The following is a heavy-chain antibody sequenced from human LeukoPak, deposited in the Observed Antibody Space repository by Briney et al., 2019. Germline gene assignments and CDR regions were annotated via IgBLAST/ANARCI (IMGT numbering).Heavy chain of an antibody. J-gene: IGHJ6*02. D-gene: IGHD2-2*01. CDR3: ARGEGWYCSSTSCYDTYYYYGMDV. V-gene: IGHV1-18*01. Sequence: ASVKVSRKASGYTFTSYGISWVRQAPGQGLEWMGWISAYNGNTNYAQKLQGRVTMTTDTSTSTAYMELRSLRSDDTAVYYCARGEGWYCSSTSCYDTYYYYGMDVWGQGTTVTVSS. CDR1: GYTFTSYG. CDR2: ISAYNGNT.